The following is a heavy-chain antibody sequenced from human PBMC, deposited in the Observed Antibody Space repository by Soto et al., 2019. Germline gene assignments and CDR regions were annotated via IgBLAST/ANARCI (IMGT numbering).Heavy chain of an antibody. CDR3: ASMGYHYGSGSYPLDY. CDR1: GSSITNAY. Sequence: SVTLFLTCSVIGSSITNAYWSCVREPPGKGLEWIGFMYNSGRTHYNPSLKSRVTISLDTSKNQFSLNLRSVTAADTAVYYCASMGYHYGSGSYPLDYWGQGTLVTVS. D-gene: IGHD3-10*01. V-gene: IGHV4-59*08. CDR2: MYNSGRT. J-gene: IGHJ4*02.